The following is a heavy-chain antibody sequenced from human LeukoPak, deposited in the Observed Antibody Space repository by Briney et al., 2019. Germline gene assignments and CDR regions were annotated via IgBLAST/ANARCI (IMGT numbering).Heavy chain of an antibody. J-gene: IGHJ4*02. Sequence: GGSLRLSCAASGFTFSNAWMTWVRQAPGKGLEGVGRIKRKSAGGITEYAAPVKGRFTISRDDSKNTLFLQMSSLKIEDTAVYYCTAGLYDSGGVDQWGQGTLVTASS. V-gene: IGHV3-15*01. CDR1: GFTFSNAW. CDR3: TAGLYDSGGVDQ. CDR2: IKRKSAGGIT. D-gene: IGHD3-22*01.